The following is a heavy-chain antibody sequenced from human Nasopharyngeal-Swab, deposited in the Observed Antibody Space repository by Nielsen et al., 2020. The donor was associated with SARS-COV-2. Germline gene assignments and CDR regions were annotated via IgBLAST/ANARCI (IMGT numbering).Heavy chain of an antibody. CDR1: GFTFRSYG. CDR3: ARDLGGGYCTTTNCPGS. Sequence: GESLKISCAASGFTFRSYGMTWVRQAPGKGLEWVSAISGGGENTHYADSVEGRITISRDSSTNTLYLQMNNVRAEDTAVYYCARDLGGGYCTTTNCPGSWGQGTLVTVSS. CDR2: ISGGGENT. V-gene: IGHV3-23*01. D-gene: IGHD2-2*01. J-gene: IGHJ1*01.